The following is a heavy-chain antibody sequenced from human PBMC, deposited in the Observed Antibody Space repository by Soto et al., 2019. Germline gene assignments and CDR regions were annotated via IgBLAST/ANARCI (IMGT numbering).Heavy chain of an antibody. CDR1: GFTFSSYS. Sequence: GGSLRLSCAASGFTFSSYSMNWVRQAPGKGLEGVSYISSSSSTIYYADSVKGRFTISRDNAKNSLYLQMNSLRDEDTAVYYCAREVDLIAVAGEFDYWGQGTLVTVSS. D-gene: IGHD6-19*01. J-gene: IGHJ4*02. V-gene: IGHV3-48*02. CDR3: AREVDLIAVAGEFDY. CDR2: ISSSSSTI.